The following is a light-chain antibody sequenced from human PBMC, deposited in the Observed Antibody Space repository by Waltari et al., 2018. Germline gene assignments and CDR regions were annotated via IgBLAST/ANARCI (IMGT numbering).Light chain of an antibody. J-gene: IGLJ3*02. Sequence: QSVLTQPPSASGTPGQRVTISCSGSSSNIGTNTVTWYQLYPGTAPKTVIFANYHRPSGVPDRFSAPKSGTSAALVISGLQSEDGADYFCATWDDSLSGRVFGGGTKVTVL. CDR3: ATWDDSLSGRV. V-gene: IGLV1-44*01. CDR1: SSNIGTNT. CDR2: ANY.